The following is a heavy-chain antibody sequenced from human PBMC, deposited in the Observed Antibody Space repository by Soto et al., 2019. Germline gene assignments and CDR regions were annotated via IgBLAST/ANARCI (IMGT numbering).Heavy chain of an antibody. CDR1: GFTFSSYE. CDR3: ARRDGYTNGQTFDY. CDR2: ISSSGSTI. V-gene: IGHV3-48*03. D-gene: IGHD5-12*01. Sequence: ESGGGLVQPGGSLRLSCAASGFTFSSYEMNWVRQAPGKGLEWVSYISSSGSTIYYADSVKGRFTISRDNAKNSLYLQMNSLRAEDTAVYYCARRDGYTNGQTFDYWGQGTLVTVSS. J-gene: IGHJ4*02.